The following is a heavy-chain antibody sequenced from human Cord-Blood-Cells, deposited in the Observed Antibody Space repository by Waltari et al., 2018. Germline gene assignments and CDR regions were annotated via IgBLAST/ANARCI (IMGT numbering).Heavy chain of an antibody. J-gene: IGHJ4*02. CDR1: GFTVSSNY. V-gene: IGHV3-53*02. Sequence: EVQLVETGGGLIQPGGSLRLSCAASGFTVSSNYMRWFRQAPGKGLEWVSVIYSGGSTYYADSVKGRFTISRDNSKNSLYLQMNSLRAEDTAVYYCARDGGTFYYFDYWGQGTLVTVSS. CDR2: IYSGGST. D-gene: IGHD3-16*01. CDR3: ARDGGTFYYFDY.